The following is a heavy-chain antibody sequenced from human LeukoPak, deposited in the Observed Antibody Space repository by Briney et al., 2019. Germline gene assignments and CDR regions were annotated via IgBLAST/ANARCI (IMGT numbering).Heavy chain of an antibody. D-gene: IGHD4-17*01. Sequence: ASVKVSCKASGHTFTGYYMHWVRQAPGQGLEWMGWINPNSGGTNYAQKFQGRVTMTRDTSISTAYMELSRLRSDDTAVYYCARVGFEYGDNRWFDPWGQGTLVTVSS. CDR3: ARVGFEYGDNRWFDP. J-gene: IGHJ5*02. CDR1: GHTFTGYY. V-gene: IGHV1-2*02. CDR2: INPNSGGT.